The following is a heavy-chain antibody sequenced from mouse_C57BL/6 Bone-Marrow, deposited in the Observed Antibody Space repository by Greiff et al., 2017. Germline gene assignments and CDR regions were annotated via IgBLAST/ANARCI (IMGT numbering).Heavy chain of an antibody. J-gene: IGHJ2*01. CDR3: TRPNGDGGGGYYFDY. V-gene: IGHV6-6*01. CDR2: IRNKANNHAT. Sequence: EVKVEESGGGLVQPGGSMKLSCAASGFTFSDAWMDWVRQSPEKGLEWVAEIRNKANNHATYYAVSVKGRFTISRDDSKSSVYLQMNSLRAEDTGIYYCTRPNGDGGGGYYFDYWGQGTTLTVSS. CDR1: GFTFSDAW. D-gene: IGHD4-1*02.